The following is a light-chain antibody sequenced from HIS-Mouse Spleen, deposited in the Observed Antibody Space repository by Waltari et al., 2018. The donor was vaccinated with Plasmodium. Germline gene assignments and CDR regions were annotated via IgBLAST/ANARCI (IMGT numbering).Light chain of an antibody. CDR1: QSVSSSY. CDR2: GAS. Sequence: EIVLTQSPGTLSLSPGERATLSCRASQSVSSSYLACYQQKPGQAPRLLIYGASSRATCIPYRFSGSGSGTDFTLTISRLEPEDFAVYYCQQYGSSPYTFGQGTKLEIK. J-gene: IGKJ2*01. CDR3: QQYGSSPYT. V-gene: IGKV3-20*01.